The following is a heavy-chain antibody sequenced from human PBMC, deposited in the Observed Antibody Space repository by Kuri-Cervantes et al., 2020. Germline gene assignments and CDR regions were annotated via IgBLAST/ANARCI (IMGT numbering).Heavy chain of an antibody. V-gene: IGHV4-34*01. J-gene: IGHJ4*02. CDR3: ASSKGLVASFDY. D-gene: IGHD5-12*01. CDR2: INHSGST. Sequence: ESLKISCAVYGGSFSGYYWSWIRQPPGKGLEWIGEINHSGSTNYNPSLKSRVTISVDTSKNQFSLKLSSVTAADTAVYYCASSKGLVASFDYWGQGTLVTVSS. CDR1: GGSFSGYY.